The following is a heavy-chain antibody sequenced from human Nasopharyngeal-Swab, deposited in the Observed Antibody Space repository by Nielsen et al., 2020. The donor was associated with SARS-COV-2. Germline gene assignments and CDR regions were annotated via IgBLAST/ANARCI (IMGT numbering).Heavy chain of an antibody. CDR2: ISAYNGNT. CDR3: ARDAEWLRFLAGGYMDV. V-gene: IGHV1-18*04. D-gene: IGHD5-12*01. CDR1: GCTFTSYG. J-gene: IGHJ6*03. Sequence: ASVKVSCKASGCTFTSYGISWVRQAPGQGLEWMGWISAYNGNTNYAQKLQGRVTMTTDTSTSTAYMELRSLRSDDTAVYYCARDAEWLRFLAGGYMDVWGKGTTVTVSS.